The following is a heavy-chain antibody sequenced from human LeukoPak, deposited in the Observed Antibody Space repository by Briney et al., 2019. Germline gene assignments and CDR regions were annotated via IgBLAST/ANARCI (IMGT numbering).Heavy chain of an antibody. Sequence: GGSLRLSCATSGFTFSSDWMSWVRQAPGKGLEWVAIINHDGSVQGYVDSVKGRFAISRDNTRNSLYLQMDSLRVEDTAVYYCARDPGWGAFGYWGQGALVTLFS. V-gene: IGHV3-7*01. CDR1: GFTFSSDW. D-gene: IGHD3-16*01. CDR2: INHDGSVQ. J-gene: IGHJ4*02. CDR3: ARDPGWGAFGY.